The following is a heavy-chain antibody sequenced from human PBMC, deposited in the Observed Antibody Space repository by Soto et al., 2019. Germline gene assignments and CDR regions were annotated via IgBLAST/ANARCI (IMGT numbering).Heavy chain of an antibody. CDR1: GFSFSTYG. V-gene: IGHV3-33*01. CDR2: IWDDGTNK. CDR3: VIDLRKDGCSSSSCFYFDY. J-gene: IGHJ4*02. Sequence: QVQLVESGGGVVQPGRSLRLSCAASGFSFSTYGMHWFRQAPGKGLEWVAVIWDDGTNKYYADSVKGRFTISRDNSKNTLYLQMNSLRAEDTAVYYCVIDLRKDGCSSSSCFYFDYWGQGTLVTVSS. D-gene: IGHD2-2*01.